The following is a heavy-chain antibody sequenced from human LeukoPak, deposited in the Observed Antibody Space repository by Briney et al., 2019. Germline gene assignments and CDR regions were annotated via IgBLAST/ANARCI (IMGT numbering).Heavy chain of an antibody. Sequence: SETLSLTCAVYGESFRGYYWSWIRQPPGKGLEWIGEINHGGDTNYRPSLKSRVTISVDTSKNQFSLRLSSVTAADTAVYYCARERGGSGSYSYFDYWGQGTLVTVSS. CDR2: INHGGDT. CDR1: GESFRGYY. V-gene: IGHV4-34*01. D-gene: IGHD3-10*01. CDR3: ARERGGSGSYSYFDY. J-gene: IGHJ4*02.